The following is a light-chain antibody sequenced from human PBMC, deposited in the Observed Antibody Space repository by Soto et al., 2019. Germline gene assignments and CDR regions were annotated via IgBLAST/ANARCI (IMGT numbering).Light chain of an antibody. Sequence: QSVLTQPASVSGSPGQSITISCTGTSSDIGAYNFVSWYQQHPGKAPKLMLYDVNIRPSGVSNRFSGSKSGNTASLTISGLQAEDEANYYCTSWTTSTTMIFGGGTKPTVL. CDR3: TSWTTSTTMI. CDR1: SSDIGAYNF. V-gene: IGLV2-14*03. J-gene: IGLJ2*01. CDR2: DVN.